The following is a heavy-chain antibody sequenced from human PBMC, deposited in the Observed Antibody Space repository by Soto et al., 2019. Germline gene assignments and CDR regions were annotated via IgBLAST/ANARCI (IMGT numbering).Heavy chain of an antibody. CDR1: GFXFSSYA. Sequence: GXLRLSCATSGFXFSSYAVHWVSHAPGNGLEYVSDISSNWGSTYYADSVKGRFTISRDNSKNTLYLQMGRLRDEYMTVYYCARGSEGGAAAGFDYWGQGNLVTVS. J-gene: IGHJ4*02. D-gene: IGHD6-13*01. V-gene: IGHV3-64*02. CDR3: ARGSEGGAAAGFDY. CDR2: ISSNWGST.